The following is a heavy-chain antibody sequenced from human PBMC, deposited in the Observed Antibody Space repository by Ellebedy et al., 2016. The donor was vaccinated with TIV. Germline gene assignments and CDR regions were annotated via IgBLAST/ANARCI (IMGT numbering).Heavy chain of an antibody. CDR3: AGAGETNQLDF. CDR2: MYPDGRT. CDR1: GFTVSNY. D-gene: IGHD3-10*01. J-gene: IGHJ4*02. Sequence: PGGSLRLSCAASGFTVSNYMSWVRQAPGKGLEWVSIMYPDGRTFYAESVKGRFSISRDTSKNTVHLQMNSLRVEDTAIYTCAGAGETNQLDFWGRGTLVTVSS. V-gene: IGHV3-66*01.